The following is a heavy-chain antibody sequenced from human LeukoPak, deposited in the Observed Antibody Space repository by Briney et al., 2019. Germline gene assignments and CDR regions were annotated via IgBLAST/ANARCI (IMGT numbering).Heavy chain of an antibody. CDR2: ISSSSSYI. D-gene: IGHD3-22*01. CDR1: GFTFSSYS. CDR3: ARELGYYYDSSGLEAFDI. Sequence: PGGSLRLSCAASGFTFSSYSMNWVRQAPGKGLEWVSSISSSSSYIYYADSVMGRFTISRDNAKNSLYLQMNSLRAEDTAVYYCARELGYYYDSSGLEAFDIWGQGTMVTVSS. J-gene: IGHJ3*02. V-gene: IGHV3-21*01.